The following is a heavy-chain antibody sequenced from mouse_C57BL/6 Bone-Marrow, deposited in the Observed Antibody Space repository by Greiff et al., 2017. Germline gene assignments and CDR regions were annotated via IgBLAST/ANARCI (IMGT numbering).Heavy chain of an antibody. D-gene: IGHD2-2*01. CDR1: GFSLTSYG. J-gene: IGHJ4*01. CDR3: AKNPYGYDGRGYAMDY. Sequence: VKLQESGPGLVQPSQSLSITCTVSGFSLTSYGVHWVRQSPGKGLEWLGVIWRGGSTDYNAAFMSRLSITKDNSKSQVFFKMNSLQADDTAIYYCAKNPYGYDGRGYAMDYWGQGTSVTVSS. V-gene: IGHV2-5*01. CDR2: IWRGGST.